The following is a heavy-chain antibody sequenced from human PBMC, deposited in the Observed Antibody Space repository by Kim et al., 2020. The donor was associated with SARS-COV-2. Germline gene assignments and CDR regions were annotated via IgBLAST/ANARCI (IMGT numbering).Heavy chain of an antibody. D-gene: IGHD3-10*01. CDR2: IYYSGST. V-gene: IGHV4-39*07. J-gene: IGHJ6*02. CDR1: GGSISSSSYY. Sequence: SETLSLTCTVSGGSISSSSYYWGWIRQPPGKGLEWIGSIYYSGSTYYNPSLKSRVTISVDTSKNQFSLKLSSVTAADTAVYYCAREGGDSRFGEFDTYYYYGMDVWGQGTTVTVSS. CDR3: AREGGDSRFGEFDTYYYYGMDV.